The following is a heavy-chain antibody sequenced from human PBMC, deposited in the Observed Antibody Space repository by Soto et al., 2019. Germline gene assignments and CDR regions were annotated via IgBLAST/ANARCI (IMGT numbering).Heavy chain of an antibody. CDR2: VSRNGDRT. Sequence: PGGSLRLSCAASGFSLSAYALHWVRQAPGKGLEYVSSVSRNGDRTYYANSVKGRFTISRDNAKNTLYLQMNSLRTEDKAVYYCATPLLDYYDSSGYHKASDYWGQGTLVTVSS. V-gene: IGHV3-64*01. CDR1: GFSLSAYA. D-gene: IGHD3-22*01. J-gene: IGHJ4*02. CDR3: ATPLLDYYDSSGYHKASDY.